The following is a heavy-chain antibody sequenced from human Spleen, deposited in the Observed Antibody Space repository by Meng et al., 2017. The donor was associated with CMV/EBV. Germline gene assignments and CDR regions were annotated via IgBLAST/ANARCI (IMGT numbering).Heavy chain of an antibody. Sequence: TFSSYAISWVRQAPGQGLEWMGGIIPIFGTANYAQKFQGRVTITTDESTSTAYMELSSLRSEDTAVYYCARDRDCGGDCFSNWLDPWGQGTLVTVSS. CDR1: TFSSYA. V-gene: IGHV1-69*05. J-gene: IGHJ5*02. D-gene: IGHD2-21*01. CDR2: IIPIFGTA. CDR3: ARDRDCGGDCFSNWLDP.